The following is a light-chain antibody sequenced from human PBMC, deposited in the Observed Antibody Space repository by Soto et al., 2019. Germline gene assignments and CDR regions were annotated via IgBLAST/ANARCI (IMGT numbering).Light chain of an antibody. CDR3: QPRSNWPPVIT. V-gene: IGKV3-11*01. Sequence: EIVLTQSPATLSLSPGERVTLSCRASQSFASYLAWYQQKPGQAPRLLIYDASKRATGIPARFSGRGSGTEFTLTISSLEPEDFAVYYCQPRSNWPPVITFGQGTRLEIK. CDR2: DAS. CDR1: QSFASY. J-gene: IGKJ5*01.